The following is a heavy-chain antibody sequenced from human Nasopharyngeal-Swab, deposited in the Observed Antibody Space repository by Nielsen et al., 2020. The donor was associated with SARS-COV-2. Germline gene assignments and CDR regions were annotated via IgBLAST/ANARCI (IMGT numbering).Heavy chain of an antibody. CDR2: IKAGNGNT. J-gene: IGHJ4*02. CDR3: AMVVAGTIDY. Sequence: WVRQAPGQRLEWMGWIKAGNGNTKYSQKFQGRVTITRDTSASTAYMELRSLRSDDTAVYYCAMVVAGTIDYWGQGTLVTVSS. D-gene: IGHD6-19*01. V-gene: IGHV1-3*01.